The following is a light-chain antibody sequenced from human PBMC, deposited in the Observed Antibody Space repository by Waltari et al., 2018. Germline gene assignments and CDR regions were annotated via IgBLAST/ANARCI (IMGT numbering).Light chain of an antibody. CDR3: SSYKRSTSFV. J-gene: IGLJ1*01. CDR2: DVS. Sequence: QSALTQPASVSGSPGQSITIPCSGTNSDIGDSSYVSWYQQHPGRAPQVLIFDVSRRPSGVSDRFAGAKSGNAASLTISGLQAQDEADYYCSSYKRSTSFVFGTGTTVTVL. V-gene: IGLV2-14*03. CDR1: NSDIGDSSY.